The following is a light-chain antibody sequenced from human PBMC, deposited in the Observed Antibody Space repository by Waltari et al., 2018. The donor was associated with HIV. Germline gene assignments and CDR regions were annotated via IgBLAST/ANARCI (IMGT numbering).Light chain of an antibody. CDR2: EDN. V-gene: IGLV3-1*01. Sequence: SYEVTQPPSVSVSPGQTASITCSGHNLGKKYTAWYQQKPGKSPVLVIYEDNKRRSGTPERFSGPNSGDTATLTISGTQAMDEADYYCQAWDSSTVVFGGGTRLTVL. J-gene: IGLJ2*01. CDR3: QAWDSSTVV. CDR1: NLGKKY.